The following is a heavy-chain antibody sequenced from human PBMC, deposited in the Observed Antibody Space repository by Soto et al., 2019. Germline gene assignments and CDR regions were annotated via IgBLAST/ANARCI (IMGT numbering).Heavy chain of an antibody. D-gene: IGHD2-2*02. J-gene: IGHJ4*02. CDR1: GGTFSSYA. Sequence: QVQLVQSGAEVKKPGSSVKVSCKASGGTFSSYAISWVRQAPGQGLEWMGGIIPIFGTANYAQKFQGRVTITADESTSTAYMELSSLRSEDTAVYYCVTHIVVVPAAILETGYSSGWYYGEVHFDYWGQGTLVTVSS. CDR2: IIPIFGTA. CDR3: VTHIVVVPAAILETGYSSGWYYGEVHFDY. V-gene: IGHV1-69*01.